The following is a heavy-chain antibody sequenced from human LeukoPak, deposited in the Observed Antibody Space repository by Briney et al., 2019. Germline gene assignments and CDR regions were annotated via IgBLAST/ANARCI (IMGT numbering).Heavy chain of an antibody. CDR2: IYYSGST. V-gene: IGHV4-39*07. D-gene: IGHD4-17*01. J-gene: IGHJ4*02. Sequence: SETLSLTCTVSGDSISSSSYYWGWVRQPPGKGLEWIGSIYYSGSTYYNPSLKSRVTISFDTSKNQFSLKLSSVTAADTAVFYCAKGGYGDYGGFDYWGQGTLVTVSS. CDR1: GDSISSSSYY. CDR3: AKGGYGDYGGFDY.